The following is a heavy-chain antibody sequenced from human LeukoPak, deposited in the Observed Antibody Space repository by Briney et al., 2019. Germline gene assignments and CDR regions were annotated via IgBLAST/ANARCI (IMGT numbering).Heavy chain of an antibody. J-gene: IGHJ4*02. CDR1: GFTFSNYW. CDR2: INQDGSDK. V-gene: IGHV3-7*01. D-gene: IGHD6-13*01. CDR3: ARGSSWYDY. Sequence: PGGSLRLSCAASGFTFSNYWMSWVRQAPGRGLDWVANINQDGSDKYHVDSVKGRFTISRDNGKNTLYLQMNSLRAEDTAVYYCARGSSWYDYWGQGTLVTVSS.